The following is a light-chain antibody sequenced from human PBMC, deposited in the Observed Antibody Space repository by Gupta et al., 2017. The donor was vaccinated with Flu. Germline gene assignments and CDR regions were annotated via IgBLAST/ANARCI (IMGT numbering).Light chain of an antibody. CDR3: QQYNNWPPLT. J-gene: IGKJ5*01. Sequence: EIVMTQSPATLSVSPGERATLSCRASQSVSSNLAWYQQKPGQAPRLLIYGASTRATGIPARFSGSGSGKELTLTISSLQYEDFAVYYCQQYNNWPPLTFGQGTRLEIK. CDR1: QSVSSN. CDR2: GAS. V-gene: IGKV3-15*01.